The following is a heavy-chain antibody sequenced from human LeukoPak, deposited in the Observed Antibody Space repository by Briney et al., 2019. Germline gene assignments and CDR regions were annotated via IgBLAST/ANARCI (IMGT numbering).Heavy chain of an antibody. CDR3: ARHISVYGVTNWFDP. D-gene: IGHD4-17*01. J-gene: IGHJ5*02. Sequence: SETLSLTCTVSGGSISTRSYYWGWIRQPPGKGLEWIASIYYSGSTYYNPSLKSRVTISVDTSKNQFSLKLSSVTAADTAVYYCARHISVYGVTNWFDPWGQGTLVTVSS. V-gene: IGHV4-39*01. CDR2: IYYSGST. CDR1: GGSISTRSYY.